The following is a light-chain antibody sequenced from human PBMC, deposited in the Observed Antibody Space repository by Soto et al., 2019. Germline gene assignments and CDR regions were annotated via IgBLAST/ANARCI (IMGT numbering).Light chain of an antibody. CDR1: QSINSW. CDR2: QAS. Sequence: DIPMTQSPSTLSASVGDRVTITCRASQSINSWLAWYQQKPGEAPKLLIYQASNLENGVPSRFSGSGSGTEFTLTISSLQPDDFATYYCQQYNSYCTFGQGTKLEIK. CDR3: QQYNSYCT. V-gene: IGKV1-5*03. J-gene: IGKJ2*02.